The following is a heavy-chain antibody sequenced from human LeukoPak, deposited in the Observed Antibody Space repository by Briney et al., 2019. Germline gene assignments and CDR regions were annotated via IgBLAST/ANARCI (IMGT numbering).Heavy chain of an antibody. CDR1: GFTFSSYG. CDR2: IWYDGSNK. CDR3: AKDLPIVGAREVGY. J-gene: IGHJ4*02. D-gene: IGHD1-26*01. V-gene: IGHV3-33*06. Sequence: GASLRLSCAASGFTFSSYGMHWVRQAPGKGLEWVAVIWYDGSNKYYADSVKGRFTISRDNSKNTLYLQMNSLRAEDTAVYYCAKDLPIVGAREVGYWGQGTLVTVSS.